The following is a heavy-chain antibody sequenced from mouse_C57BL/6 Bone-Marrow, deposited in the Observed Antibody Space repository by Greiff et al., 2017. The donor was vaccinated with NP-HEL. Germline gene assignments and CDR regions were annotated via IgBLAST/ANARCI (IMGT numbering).Heavy chain of an antibody. CDR3: ARDYYGISLFAY. CDR2: IDPSDSYT. Sequence: QVQLQQSGAELVMPGASVKLSCKASGYTFTSYWMHWVQQRPGQGLAWLGEIDPSDSYTNYNPKFKGKATLTVDKSSSTAYMQLRSLTSEDSAVYYCARDYYGISLFAYWGQGTLVTVSA. V-gene: IGHV1-69*01. CDR1: GYTFTSYW. D-gene: IGHD1-1*01. J-gene: IGHJ3*01.